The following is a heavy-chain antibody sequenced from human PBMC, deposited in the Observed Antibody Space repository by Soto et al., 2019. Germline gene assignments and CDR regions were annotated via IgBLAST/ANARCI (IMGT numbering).Heavy chain of an antibody. CDR3: ARDRDSGSYSDY. CDR1: GFSFSDYY. V-gene: IGHV3-11*01. J-gene: IGHJ4*02. D-gene: IGHD1-26*01. CDR2: ISSSGRTI. Sequence: QVQLVESGGGLVKPGGSLRLSCTASGFSFSDYYMSWIRQAPGKGLEWISKISSSGRTIYNADSVKGRFTISRDNARNSMFRQMQSLRVEDKAVYYCARDRDSGSYSDYWGQVTLVTVSS.